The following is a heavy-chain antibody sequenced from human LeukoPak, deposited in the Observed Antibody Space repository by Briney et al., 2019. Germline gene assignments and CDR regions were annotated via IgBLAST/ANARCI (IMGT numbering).Heavy chain of an antibody. CDR2: INHSGST. J-gene: IGHJ2*01. D-gene: IGHD6-13*01. CDR1: GGSFSGYY. CDR3: ARHEHSSSWSPPEYFDV. V-gene: IGHV4-34*01. Sequence: PSETLSLTCAVYGGSFSGYYRSWIRQPPGKGLEWIGEINHSGSTNYNPSLKSRVTISVDTSKNQFSLKLSSVTAADTAVYYCARHEHSSSWSPPEYFDVWGRGALVTVSS.